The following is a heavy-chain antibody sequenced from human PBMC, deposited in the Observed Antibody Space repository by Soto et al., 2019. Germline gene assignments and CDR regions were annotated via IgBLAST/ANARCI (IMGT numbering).Heavy chain of an antibody. CDR2: IIPIFGTA. CDR3: WRDHGPIDSGESEA. V-gene: IGHV1-69*12. J-gene: IGHJ5*01. CDR1: GASFHSSA. Sequence: QVQLVQSGAEVKKPGSSVKVSCKAFGASFHSSAISWVRQAPGQVLEWMGGIIPIFGTAHYAQKFQGRVTITADESTTTAYMELSSPTSEDTAVYYCWRDHGPIDSGESEAWGQEPWSASPQ. D-gene: IGHD4-17*01.